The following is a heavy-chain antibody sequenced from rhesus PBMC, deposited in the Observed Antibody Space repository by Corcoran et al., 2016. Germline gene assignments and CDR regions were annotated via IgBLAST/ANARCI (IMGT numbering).Heavy chain of an antibody. D-gene: IGHD3-16*01. J-gene: IGHJ4*01. CDR1: GYSFTSSW. Sequence: EVQLVQSGAEVKRPGESLRISCKTSGYSFTSSWISWVRQMPGKGLEWFGIIYPGYSYTRYSPSIQGQGTISADKSISTTDLQWSSLKASDTATYYCAKAVRCYWTSFGYWGQGVLVTVSS. CDR3: AKAVRCYWTSFGY. V-gene: IGHV5S1*01. CDR2: IYPGYSYT.